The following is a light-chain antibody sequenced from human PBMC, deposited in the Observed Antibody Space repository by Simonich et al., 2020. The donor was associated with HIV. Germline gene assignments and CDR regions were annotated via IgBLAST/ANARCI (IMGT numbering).Light chain of an antibody. CDR3: QQYDTWWT. V-gene: IGKV3-15*01. CDR2: GAS. J-gene: IGKJ1*01. CDR1: QSVSSN. Sequence: IVMTQSPASLSVSPGERATLSCRASQSVSSNLAWYQQKPGPAPRLLIYGASTTAPGIPPRFSGSGSGTEFTLTISSLQSEDFAVYYGQQYDTWWTFGQGTKVEIK.